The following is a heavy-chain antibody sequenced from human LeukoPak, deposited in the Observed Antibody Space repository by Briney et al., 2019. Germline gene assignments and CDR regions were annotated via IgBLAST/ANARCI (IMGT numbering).Heavy chain of an antibody. Sequence: EASVKVSCKASGYTFTGYYMHWVRQAPGQGLEWMGWISAYNGNTNYAQKLQGRVTMTTDTSTSTAYMELRSLRSDDTAVYYCARVAPGFRAASRLYYYYYYMDVWGKGTTVTVSS. J-gene: IGHJ6*03. V-gene: IGHV1-18*04. CDR2: ISAYNGNT. CDR3: ARVAPGFRAASRLYYYYYYMDV. D-gene: IGHD5-12*01. CDR1: GYTFTGYY.